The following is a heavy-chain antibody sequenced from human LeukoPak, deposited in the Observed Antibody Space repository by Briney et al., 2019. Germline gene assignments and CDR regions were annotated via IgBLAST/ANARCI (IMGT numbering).Heavy chain of an antibody. J-gene: IGHJ4*02. CDR3: ARGQRGDY. Sequence: GGSLRLSCAASGFSFSSYSMKWVRQAPGKGLEWVSYISTTSSFTNYADSVKGRFTISRDNAKNSLYLQMNSLRVEDTAVYYCARGQRGDYWGQGSLVTVSS. CDR1: GFSFSSYS. D-gene: IGHD6-25*01. V-gene: IGHV3-21*05. CDR2: ISTTSSFT.